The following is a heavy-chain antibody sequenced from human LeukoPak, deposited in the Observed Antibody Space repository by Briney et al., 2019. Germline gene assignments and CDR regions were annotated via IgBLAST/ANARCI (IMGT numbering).Heavy chain of an antibody. CDR3: ARAARGYHY. CDR1: GFTFSNYV. Sequence: GGSLRLSCAVSGFTFSNYVMSWVRQAPGKGLEWFSGIIGSGDITYYADSVKGRFTISRDNSKNTLYLQMSTLRADDTGVYYCARAARGYHYWGQGTLVTVSS. D-gene: IGHD5-12*01. CDR2: IIGSGDIT. V-gene: IGHV3-23*01. J-gene: IGHJ4*02.